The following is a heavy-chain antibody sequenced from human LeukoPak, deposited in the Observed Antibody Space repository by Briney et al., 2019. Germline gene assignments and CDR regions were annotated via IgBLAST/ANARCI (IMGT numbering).Heavy chain of an antibody. V-gene: IGHV1-69*04. J-gene: IGHJ4*02. CDR3: ATTNDGGGYQWGDFFDF. CDR1: GGTSNSHA. CDR2: IIPNLGTT. D-gene: IGHD3-22*01. Sequence: SVKVSCKASGGTSNSHAISWVRQAPGQGLEWMGRIIPNLGTTNRAQNFQDRVTLTADKSTNTAYMELTSLTSDDTDVYYCATTNDGGGYQWGDFFDFWGQGTLVTVSS.